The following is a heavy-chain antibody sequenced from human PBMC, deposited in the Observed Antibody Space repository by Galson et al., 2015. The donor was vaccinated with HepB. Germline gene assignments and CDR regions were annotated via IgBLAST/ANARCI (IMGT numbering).Heavy chain of an antibody. J-gene: IGHJ3*02. D-gene: IGHD3-10*01. CDR2: IKSKTDGGTT. CDR1: GYSFTSYW. Sequence: SGAEVKKPGESLRISCKGSGYSFTSYWISWVRQMPGKGLEWVGRIKSKTDGGTTDYAAPVKGRFTISRDDSKNTLYLQMNSLKTEDTAGYYCTTDSLWFGEFEALDAFDIWGQGTMVTVSS. CDR3: TTDSLWFGEFEALDAFDI. V-gene: IGHV3-15*01.